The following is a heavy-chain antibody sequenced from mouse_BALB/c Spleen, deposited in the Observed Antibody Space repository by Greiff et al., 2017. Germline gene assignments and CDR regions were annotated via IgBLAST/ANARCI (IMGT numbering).Heavy chain of an antibody. CDR2: IYPGGGYT. D-gene: IGHD2-14*01. CDR1: GYTFTNYW. V-gene: IGHV1-63*02. Sequence: VQLVESGAELVRPGTSVKISCKASGYTFTNYWLGWVKQRPGHGLEWIGDIYPGGGYTNYNEKFKGKATLTADTSSSTAYMQLSSLTSEDSAVYFCARSRQVRRGAMDYWGQGTSVTVSS. CDR3: ARSRQVRRGAMDY. J-gene: IGHJ4*01.